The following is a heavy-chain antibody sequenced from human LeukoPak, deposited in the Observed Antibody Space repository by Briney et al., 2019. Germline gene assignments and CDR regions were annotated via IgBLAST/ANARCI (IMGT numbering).Heavy chain of an antibody. CDR2: ISWNSGSI. D-gene: IGHD2-2*01. V-gene: IGHV3-9*01. CDR1: GFTFDDYA. CDR3: AKDMGYCSSTSCYVFDY. J-gene: IGHJ4*02. Sequence: PGRSLRLSCAASGFTFDDYAMHWVRQAPGKGLEWVSGISWNSGSIGYADPVKGRFTISRDNAKNSPYLQMNSLRAEDTALYYCAKDMGYCSSTSCYVFDYWGQGTLVTVSS.